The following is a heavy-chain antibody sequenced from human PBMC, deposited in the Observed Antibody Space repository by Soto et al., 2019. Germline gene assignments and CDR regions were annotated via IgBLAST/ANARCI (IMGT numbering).Heavy chain of an antibody. J-gene: IGHJ4*02. CDR2: ISGSGGST. CDR1: GFTFSSHA. Sequence: GGSLRLSCAASGFTFSSHAMSWVRQAPGKGLEWVSAISGSGGSTYYADSVKGRFTISRDNSKNTLYLQMNSLRAEDTAVYYCAKYGQLARYGRGPFDYWGQGTPVTGSS. CDR3: AKYGQLARYGRGPFDY. V-gene: IGHV3-23*01. D-gene: IGHD6-6*01.